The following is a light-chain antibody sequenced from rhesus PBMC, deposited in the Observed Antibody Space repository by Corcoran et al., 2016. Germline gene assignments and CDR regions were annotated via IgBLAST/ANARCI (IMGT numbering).Light chain of an antibody. CDR2: EAS. J-gene: IGKJ3*01. V-gene: IGKV1-25*01. CDR1: PAIIND. Sequence: DIQMTQSPSSLSASLGDRVTITCRASPAIINDLGWYHQKLGVSPELLIYEASSLQSGIPPRFSGSGSGTDFTLTSGSLQSDDFATYYCQQYYSTPFTFGPGTKLEI. CDR3: QQYYSTPFT.